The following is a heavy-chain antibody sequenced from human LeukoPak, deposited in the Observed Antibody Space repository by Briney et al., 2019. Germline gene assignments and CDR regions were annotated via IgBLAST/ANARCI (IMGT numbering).Heavy chain of an antibody. J-gene: IGHJ6*03. CDR2: ISYDGSNK. CDR3: ARDYGGYYYDSSGYPPGYMGV. D-gene: IGHD3-22*01. Sequence: PGGSLRLSCAASGFTFSSYAMHWVRQAPGKGLEWVAVISYDGSNKYYADFVKGRFTISRDNSKNTLYLQMNSLRAEDTAVYYCARDYGGYYYDSSGYPPGYMGVWGKGTTVTVSS. V-gene: IGHV3-30*04. CDR1: GFTFSSYA.